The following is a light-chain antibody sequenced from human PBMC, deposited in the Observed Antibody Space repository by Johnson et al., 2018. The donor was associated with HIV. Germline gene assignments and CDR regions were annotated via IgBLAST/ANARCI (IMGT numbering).Light chain of an antibody. J-gene: IGLJ1*01. CDR2: DND. CDR3: GTWDSSLSAPYV. CDR1: TSNIGDNS. Sequence: QLVLTQPPSVSAAPGQKVTISCSGSTSNIGDNSVSWFQHLPGAAPKLLIYDNDRRPSGVPDRFSGSKSGTSATLGITGLQTGDEADYYCGTWDSSLSAPYVFGTGTKVTVL. V-gene: IGLV1-51*02.